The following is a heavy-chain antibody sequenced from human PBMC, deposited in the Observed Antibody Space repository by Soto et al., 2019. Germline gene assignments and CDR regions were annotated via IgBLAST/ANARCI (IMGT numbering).Heavy chain of an antibody. CDR1: GGSISSSNW. CDR2: IYHSGST. J-gene: IGHJ5*02. Sequence: QVQLQESGPGLVKPSGTLSLTCAVSGGSISSSNWWSWVRQPPGKGLEWIGEIYHSGSTNYNPSLKSRVTISVDKSKNPFSLKLSSVTAADTAVYYCASKPRGPAAIGWFDPWGQGTLVTVSS. D-gene: IGHD2-2*02. CDR3: ASKPRGPAAIGWFDP. V-gene: IGHV4-4*02.